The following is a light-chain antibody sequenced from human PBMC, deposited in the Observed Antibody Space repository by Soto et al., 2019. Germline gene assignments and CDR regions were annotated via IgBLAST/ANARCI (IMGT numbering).Light chain of an antibody. CDR2: GIS. Sequence: EIVMTQSPATLSVSPGERATLSCRASQSVSSSLAWYQQKPGQAPRLLIYGISTRATGLPGRFSGSGSGTEFTLTISSLQSEDLAVYYCQQYNNWPLTFGRGTKVEIK. CDR3: QQYNNWPLT. J-gene: IGKJ4*01. V-gene: IGKV3-15*01. CDR1: QSVSSS.